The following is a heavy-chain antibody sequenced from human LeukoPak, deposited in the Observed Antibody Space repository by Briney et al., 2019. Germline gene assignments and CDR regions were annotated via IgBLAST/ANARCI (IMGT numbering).Heavy chain of an antibody. CDR3: ARSYYDSSGYYYYGMDV. CDR1: GYTFTSYA. J-gene: IGHJ6*02. Sequence: GASVTVSCKASGYTFTSYAMHWVRQAPGQRLEWMGWINAGNGNTKYSQKFQGRVTITRDTSASTAYMELSSLRSEDTAVYYCARSYYDSSGYYYYGMDVWGQGTTVTVSS. D-gene: IGHD3-22*01. V-gene: IGHV1-3*01. CDR2: INAGNGNT.